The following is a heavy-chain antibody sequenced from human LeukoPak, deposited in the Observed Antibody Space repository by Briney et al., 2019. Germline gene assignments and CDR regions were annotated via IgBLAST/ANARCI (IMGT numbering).Heavy chain of an antibody. D-gene: IGHD3-22*01. V-gene: IGHV3-49*04. Sequence: GGSLRLSCTASGFTFGDYAMSWVRQAPGKGLEWVGFIRSKAYGGTTEYAASVKGRFTISRDDSKNTLYLQMNSLKTEDTAVYYCTTVTDYYDSSGYYYWGQGTLVTVSS. J-gene: IGHJ4*02. CDR3: TTVTDYYDSSGYYY. CDR2: IRSKAYGGTT. CDR1: GFTFGDYA.